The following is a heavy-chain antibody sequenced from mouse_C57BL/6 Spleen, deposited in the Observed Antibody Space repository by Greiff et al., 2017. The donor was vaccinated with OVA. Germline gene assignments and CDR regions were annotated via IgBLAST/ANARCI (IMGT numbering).Heavy chain of an antibody. J-gene: IGHJ4*01. CDR1: GYTFTDYY. Sequence: VQLKESGPVLVKPGASVKMSCKASGYTFTDYYMNWVKQSHGKSLEWIGVINPYNGGTSYNQKFKGKATLTVDKSSSTAYMELNSLTSEDSAVYYCARRGDYDRAMDYWGQGTSVTVSS. CDR2: INPYNGGT. V-gene: IGHV1-19*01. CDR3: ARRGDYDRAMDY. D-gene: IGHD2-4*01.